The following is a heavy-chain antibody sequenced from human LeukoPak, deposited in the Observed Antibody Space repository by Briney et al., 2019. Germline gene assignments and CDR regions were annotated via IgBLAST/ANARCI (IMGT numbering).Heavy chain of an antibody. V-gene: IGHV1-69*13. CDR3: AGDQEVPAAQPQNWFDP. D-gene: IGHD2-2*01. CDR2: IIPIFGTA. Sequence: ASVKVSCKAPGYTFTSYAISWVRQAPGQGLEWMGGIIPIFGTANYAQKFQGRVTITADESTSTAYMELSSLRSEDTAVYYCAGDQEVPAAQPQNWFDPWGQGTLVTVSS. J-gene: IGHJ5*02. CDR1: GYTFTSYA.